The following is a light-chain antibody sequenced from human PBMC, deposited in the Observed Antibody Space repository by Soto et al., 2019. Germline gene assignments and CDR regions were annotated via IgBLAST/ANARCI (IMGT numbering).Light chain of an antibody. V-gene: IGLV1-40*01. CDR3: QSYDSSLSGYV. CDR1: SSNIGAGYD. J-gene: IGLJ1*01. CDR2: GNS. Sequence: QSVLTQPPSVSGAPGQRVTISCTGSSSNIGAGYDVQWYQQLPGTAPKLLIYGNSNRPSGVPDRFSGSKSGTSAFLAITGLQAEDQADYYCQSYDSSLSGYVFGTGTKVTVL.